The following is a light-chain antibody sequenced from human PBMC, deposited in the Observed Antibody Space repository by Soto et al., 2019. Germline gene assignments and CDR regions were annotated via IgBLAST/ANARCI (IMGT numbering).Light chain of an antibody. V-gene: IGLV2-14*01. CDR2: DVS. CDR3: SSYTSRSTLDV. J-gene: IGLJ1*01. Sequence: QSALTQPASVSGSPGQSITISCTGTSSDVGGYNYVSWYQQHPGKAPKLMIYDVSNRPSGVSNRFSGSKSGNTASLTISGLQAEDEADYYCSSYTSRSTLDVFGTGTKVTVL. CDR1: SSDVGGYNY.